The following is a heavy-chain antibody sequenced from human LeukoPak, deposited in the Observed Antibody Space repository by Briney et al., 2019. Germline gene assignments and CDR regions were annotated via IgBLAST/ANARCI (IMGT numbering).Heavy chain of an antibody. D-gene: IGHD6-6*01. CDR3: ARGRIAARLYYYYYYMDV. V-gene: IGHV4-59*01. CDR2: IYYSGST. J-gene: IGHJ6*03. Sequence: SETLSLTCTVSGGSISSYYWSWIRQPPGKGLEWIGYIYYSGSTNYNPSLKSRVTISVDTSKNQFSLKLSSATAADTAVYYCARGRIAARLYYYYYYMDVWGKGTTVTVSS. CDR1: GGSISSYY.